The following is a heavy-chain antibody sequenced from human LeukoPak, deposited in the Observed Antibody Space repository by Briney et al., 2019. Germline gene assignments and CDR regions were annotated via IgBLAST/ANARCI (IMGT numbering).Heavy chain of an antibody. Sequence: PGGSLRLSCAASGLTFSSYWMSWVRQAPGKGLEWVANINQNGSEKYYVDSVKGRFTISRDNAKNSVYLEMNSLRAEDTAVYYCARLLRFLEWFLYDWGQGTLVVVSS. D-gene: IGHD3-3*01. J-gene: IGHJ4*02. CDR1: GLTFSSYW. CDR3: ARLLRFLEWFLYD. V-gene: IGHV3-7*01. CDR2: INQNGSEK.